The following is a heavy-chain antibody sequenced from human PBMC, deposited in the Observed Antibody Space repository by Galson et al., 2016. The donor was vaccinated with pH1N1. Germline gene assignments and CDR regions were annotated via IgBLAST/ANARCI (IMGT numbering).Heavy chain of an antibody. J-gene: IGHJ5*02. CDR3: AREGRGDYATWFDP. CDR1: GFGFSSYA. Sequence: LRLSCAASGFGFSSYAMSWVRQAPGKGLEWIGYIYTSETTNYNPSLKSRVTISVDTSKDQFSLKLSSVTAADTAVYYCAREGRGDYATWFDPWGQGTLVTVSS. V-gene: IGHV4-4*09. CDR2: IYTSETT. D-gene: IGHD4-17*01.